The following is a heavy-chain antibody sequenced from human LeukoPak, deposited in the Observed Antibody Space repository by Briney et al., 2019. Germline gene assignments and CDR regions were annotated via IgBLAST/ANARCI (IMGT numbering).Heavy chain of an antibody. CDR2: IKQDGSEK. CDR3: AKGTGDSHF. J-gene: IGHJ4*02. D-gene: IGHD7-27*01. V-gene: IGHV3-7*01. CDR1: GFTFCSYW. Sequence: GGSLRLSCAASGFTFCSYWMSWVRHAPGKGLEWVANIKQDGSEKYYVDSVKGRFTISRDNAKNSLYLQMNSLRAEDTAVYYCAKGTGDSHFGGQGTLVTVSS.